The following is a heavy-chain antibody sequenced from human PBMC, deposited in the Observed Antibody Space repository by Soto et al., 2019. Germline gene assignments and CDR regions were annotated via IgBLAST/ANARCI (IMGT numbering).Heavy chain of an antibody. CDR2: IYYSGST. CDR3: ARLWLAVAGAFDD. D-gene: IGHD6-19*01. J-gene: IGHJ4*02. CDR1: GCSISSSSYY. V-gene: IGHV4-39*01. Sequence: ASETLSLTCTVSGCSISSSSYYWGWIRQPPGKGLEWIGSIYYSGSTYYNPSLKSRVTISVDTSKNQFSLKLSSVTAADTAVYYCARLWLAVAGAFDDWGQGTLVTVSS.